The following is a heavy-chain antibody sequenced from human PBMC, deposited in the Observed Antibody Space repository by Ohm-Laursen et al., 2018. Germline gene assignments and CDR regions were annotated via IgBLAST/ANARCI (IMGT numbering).Heavy chain of an antibody. CDR3: AREKAYYYDSSGVNWFDP. Sequence: SQTLSLTCTVSGGSISSGGYYWGWIRQHPGKGLEWIGYIYYSGSTYYNPSLKSRVTISVDTSKNQFSLKLSSVTAADTVVYYCAREKAYYYDSSGVNWFDPWGQGTLVTVSS. D-gene: IGHD3-22*01. CDR1: GGSISSGGYY. CDR2: IYYSGST. V-gene: IGHV4-31*03. J-gene: IGHJ5*02.